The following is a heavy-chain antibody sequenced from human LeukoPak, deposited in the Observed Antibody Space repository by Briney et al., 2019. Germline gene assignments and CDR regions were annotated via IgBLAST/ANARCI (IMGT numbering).Heavy chain of an antibody. CDR1: GGSISSYY. CDR3: ARLTVTNDAFDI. V-gene: IGHV4-59*08. J-gene: IGHJ3*02. D-gene: IGHD4-17*01. Sequence: SGTLSLTCTVSGGSISSYYWSWIRQPPGKGLEWIGYIYYSGSTNYNPSLKSRVTISVDTSKNQFSLKLSSVTAAETAVYYCARLTVTNDAFDIWGQGTMVTVSS. CDR2: IYYSGST.